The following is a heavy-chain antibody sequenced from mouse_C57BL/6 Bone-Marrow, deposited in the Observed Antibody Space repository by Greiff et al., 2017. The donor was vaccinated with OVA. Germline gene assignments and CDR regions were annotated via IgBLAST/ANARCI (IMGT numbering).Heavy chain of an antibody. CDR2: INYDGSST. J-gene: IGHJ1*03. D-gene: IGHD1-1*01. V-gene: IGHV5-16*01. CDR3: ARLRYGYFDV. Sequence: EVQVVESEGGLVQPGSSMKLSCTASGFTFSDYYMAWVRQVPEKGLEWVANINYDGSSTYYLDSLKSRFIISRDNAKNILYLQMSSLKSEDTATYDCARLRYGYFDVWGTGTTVTVSS. CDR1: GFTFSDYY.